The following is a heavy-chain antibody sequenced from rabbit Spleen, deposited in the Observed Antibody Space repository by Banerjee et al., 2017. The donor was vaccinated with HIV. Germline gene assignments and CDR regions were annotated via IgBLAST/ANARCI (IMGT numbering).Heavy chain of an antibody. D-gene: IGHD8-1*01. Sequence: EQLEESGGGLVKPEGSLTLTCKASGVSFSDKDVMCWVRQAPGKGLEWIACINTVTGKTVYASWAKGRFTISKTSSTTVNLQMTSLTAADTATYFCARDTGSSFSSYGMDLWGPGTLVTVS. CDR3: ARDTGSSFSSYGMDL. V-gene: IGHV1S45*01. CDR1: GVSFSDKDV. CDR2: INTVTGKT. J-gene: IGHJ6*01.